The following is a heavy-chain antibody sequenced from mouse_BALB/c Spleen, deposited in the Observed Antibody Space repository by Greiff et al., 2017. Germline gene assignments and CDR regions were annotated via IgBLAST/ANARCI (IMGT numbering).Heavy chain of an antibody. D-gene: IGHD1-2*01. V-gene: IGHV5-12-1*01. J-gene: IGHJ1*01. CDR3: ASLITTANFDV. CDR2: ISSGGGST. CDR1: GFAFSSYD. Sequence: EVQLVESGGGLVKPGGSLKLSCAASGFAFSSYDMSWVRQTPEKRLEWVAYISSGGGSTYYPDTVKGRFTISRDNAKNTLYLQMSSLKSEDTAMYYCASLITTANFDVWGAGTTVTVSS.